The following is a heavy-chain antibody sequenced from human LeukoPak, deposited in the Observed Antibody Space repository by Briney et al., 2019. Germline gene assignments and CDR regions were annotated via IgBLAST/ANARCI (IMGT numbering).Heavy chain of an antibody. CDR2: ISFSGVNT. CDR3: VKGGYDYAEYVDY. D-gene: IGHD3-16*01. V-gene: IGHV3-23*01. J-gene: IGHJ4*02. Sequence: GGSLRLSCVASGFTFSNYGMSWVRQAPGKGLEWVSRISFSGVNTYYADSVRGRFTISRDKSKNTLFLQMNSLRAEDTAVYYCVKGGYDYAEYVDYWGQGTLVTVSS. CDR1: GFTFSNYG.